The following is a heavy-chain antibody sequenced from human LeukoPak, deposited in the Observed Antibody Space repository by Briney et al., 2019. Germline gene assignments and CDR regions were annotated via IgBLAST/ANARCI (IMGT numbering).Heavy chain of an antibody. CDR1: GFTVSSNY. V-gene: IGHV3-53*05. CDR3: ARDLDIVVVPAARYGMDV. Sequence: GGSLRLSCAASGFTVSSNYMSWVRQAPGKGLEWVSGINWNGGSTGYADSVKGRFTISRDNSKNTLYLQMNSLRAEDTAVYYCARDLDIVVVPAARYGMDVWGQGTTVTVSS. D-gene: IGHD2-2*01. CDR2: INWNGGST. J-gene: IGHJ6*02.